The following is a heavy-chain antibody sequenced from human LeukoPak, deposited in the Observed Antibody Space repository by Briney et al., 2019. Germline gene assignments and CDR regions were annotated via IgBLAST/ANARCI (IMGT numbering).Heavy chain of an antibody. CDR3: AKGGSEYQLLSAFDY. J-gene: IGHJ4*02. CDR1: GFTFDDYA. CDR2: XSWNSGSI. V-gene: IGHV3-9*01. D-gene: IGHD2-2*01. Sequence: GGSLRLSCAASGFTFDDYAMHWVRQAPGKGLEWVSXXSWNSGSIGYADSVKGRFTISRDNAKNSLYLQMNSLRAEDTALYYCAKGGSEYQLLSAFDYWGQGTLVTVSS.